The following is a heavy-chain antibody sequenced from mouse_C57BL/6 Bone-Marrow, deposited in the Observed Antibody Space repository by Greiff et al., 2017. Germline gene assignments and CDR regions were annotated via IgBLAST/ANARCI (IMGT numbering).Heavy chain of an antibody. CDR2: ISSGSSTI. J-gene: IGHJ2*01. CDR1: GFTFSDYG. Sequence: EVKLVESGGGLVKPGGSLKLSCAASGFTFSDYGMHWVRQAPEKGLEWVAYISSGSSTIYYADTVKGRFTISRDNAKNTLFLQMPSLRSEDTAMCYCARGGDFDYWGQGTTLTVSS. CDR3: ARGGDFDY. V-gene: IGHV5-17*01.